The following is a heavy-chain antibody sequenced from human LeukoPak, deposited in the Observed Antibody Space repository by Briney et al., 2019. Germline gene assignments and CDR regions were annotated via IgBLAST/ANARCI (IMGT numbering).Heavy chain of an antibody. CDR1: GGSFSGYY. CDR2: INHSGST. V-gene: IGHV4-34*01. D-gene: IGHD6-13*01. CDR3: ARDIAAAGPLDY. Sequence: SETLSLTCAVYGGSFSGYYWSWIRQPPGKGLEWIGEINHSGSTNYNPSLKSRVTISVDTSKNQFSLKLSSVTAADTAVYYCARDIAAAGPLDYWGQGTLVTVPS. J-gene: IGHJ4*02.